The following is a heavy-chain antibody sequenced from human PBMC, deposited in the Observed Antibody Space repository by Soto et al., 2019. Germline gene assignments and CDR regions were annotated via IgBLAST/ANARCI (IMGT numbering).Heavy chain of an antibody. V-gene: IGHV3-30*18. Sequence: QVQLVESRGGVVQPGRSLRLSCAASGFTFSSYGMHWVRQAPGKGLEWVAVISYDGSNKYYADSVKGRFTISRDNSKNTLYLQMNSLRAEDTAVYYCAKLNTAMATYDAFDIWGQGTMVTVSS. CDR1: GFTFSSYG. J-gene: IGHJ3*02. CDR2: ISYDGSNK. CDR3: AKLNTAMATYDAFDI. D-gene: IGHD5-18*01.